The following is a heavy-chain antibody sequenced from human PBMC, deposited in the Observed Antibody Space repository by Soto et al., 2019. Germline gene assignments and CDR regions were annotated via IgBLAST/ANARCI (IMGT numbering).Heavy chain of an antibody. CDR2: IFYSGST. CDR1: GGSIRSYY. CDR3: ARGAADTAMVDS. V-gene: IGHV4-59*01. J-gene: IGHJ4*02. Sequence: PSETLSLTCSVSGGSIRSYYCTWIRQPPGKGLEWLGYIFYSGSTSYNPSLKSRVTISIHTSKSQFSLQLTSVTAADTAVYYCARGAADTAMVDSWGQGTLVTVSS. D-gene: IGHD5-18*01.